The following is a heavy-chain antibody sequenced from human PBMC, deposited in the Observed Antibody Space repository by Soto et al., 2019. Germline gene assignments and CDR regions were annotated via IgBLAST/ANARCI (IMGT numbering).Heavy chain of an antibody. J-gene: IGHJ4*02. D-gene: IGHD1-26*01. CDR1: NGSISGFY. Sequence: TLSLTCSVSNGSISGFYWTWIRQPPGKILEWIGYIHYSGRTDYNPSLTSRATMSVDTSNNQFSLNLKSITAADTAVYYCVRVGVGIGNHFESWGRGTLVTVS. V-gene: IGHV4-59*12. CDR3: VRVGVGIGNHFES. CDR2: IHYSGRT.